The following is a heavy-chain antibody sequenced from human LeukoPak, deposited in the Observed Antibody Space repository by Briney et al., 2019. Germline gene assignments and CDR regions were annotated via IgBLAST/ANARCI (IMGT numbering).Heavy chain of an antibody. V-gene: IGHV3-33*01. Sequence: GGSLRLSCAASGFTFSSYGMHWVRQAPCKGLEWVAVIWYDGSNKYYADSVKGRFTISRDNSKNTLYLQMNSLRAEDTAVYYCWINIAAAGYEDAFDIWGQGTMVTVSS. CDR2: IWYDGSNK. J-gene: IGHJ3*02. CDR3: WINIAAAGYEDAFDI. D-gene: IGHD6-13*01. CDR1: GFTFSSYG.